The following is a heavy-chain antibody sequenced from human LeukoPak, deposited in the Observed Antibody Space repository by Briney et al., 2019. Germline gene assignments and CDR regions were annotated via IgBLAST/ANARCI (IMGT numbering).Heavy chain of an antibody. D-gene: IGHD3-22*01. CDR1: GFTFSSYW. CDR2: INSDGSST. CDR3: ARDYYDSSGYYPSPLDY. V-gene: IGHV3-74*01. Sequence: PGGSLRPSCAASGFTFSSYWMHWVRQAPGKGLVWVSRINSDGSSTSYADSVKGRFTISRDNAKNTLYLQMNSLRAEDTAVYYCARDYYDSSGYYPSPLDYWGQGTLVTVSS. J-gene: IGHJ4*02.